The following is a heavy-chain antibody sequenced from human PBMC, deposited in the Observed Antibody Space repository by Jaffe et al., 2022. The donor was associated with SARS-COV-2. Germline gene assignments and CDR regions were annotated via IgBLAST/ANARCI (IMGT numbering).Heavy chain of an antibody. CDR1: GFSISYDYF. V-gene: IGHV4-38-2*02. CDR3: ARMVRGANKKFDY. D-gene: IGHD3-10*01. J-gene: IGHJ4*02. Sequence: QVQLQESGPGLVKPSETLSLTCTVSGFSISYDYFWGWIRQPPGKGLEWITIINHNGDTFYNPSLRSRVTISVDTSKKQFSLKLSPVTAADTAVYYCARMVRGANKKFDYWGQGTLVTVSS. CDR2: INHNGDT.